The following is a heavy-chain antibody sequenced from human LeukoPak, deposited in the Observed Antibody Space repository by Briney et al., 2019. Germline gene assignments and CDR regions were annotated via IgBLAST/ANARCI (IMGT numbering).Heavy chain of an antibody. CDR1: DDSITMYY. CDR3: TRGSIAYYYMDV. CDR2: IYYSGST. D-gene: IGHD3-22*01. Sequence: SETLSLTCSVSDDSITMYYWSWIRQPPGKGLEWIGNIYYSGSTNYNPSLKSRVTISVDTSKNQFSLKLSSVTAADTAVYYCTRGSIAYYYMDVWGKGTTVTISS. V-gene: IGHV4-59*01. J-gene: IGHJ6*03.